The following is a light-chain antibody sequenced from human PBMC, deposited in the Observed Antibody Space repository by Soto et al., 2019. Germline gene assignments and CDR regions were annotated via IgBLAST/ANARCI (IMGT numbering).Light chain of an antibody. J-gene: IGLJ1*01. CDR3: SSYTNSNTEV. V-gene: IGLV2-14*03. CDR2: DVS. Sequence: QSALTQPASVSGSPGQSITISCTGTSSDVGSYNYVSWYQHHPGKAPKLIIYDVSDRPSGVSNRFSASKSGNTASLTISGLQAADEDDYYCSSYTNSNTEVFGTGTKLTV. CDR1: SSDVGSYNY.